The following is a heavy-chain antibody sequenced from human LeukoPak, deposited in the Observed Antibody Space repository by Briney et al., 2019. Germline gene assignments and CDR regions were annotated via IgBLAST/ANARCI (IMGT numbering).Heavy chain of an antibody. V-gene: IGHV5-51*01. CDR1: GYSFTSYW. CDR2: IYPGDSDT. Sequence: GESLKISCKGSGYSFTSYWIGWVRQMPGKGLEWMGIIYPGDSDTRYSPSFQGQVTISADKSISTAYLQWSSLKASDTAMYYCARLGAYCGGDCYHGDDAFDIWGQGTMVTVSS. CDR3: ARLGAYCGGDCYHGDDAFDI. J-gene: IGHJ3*02. D-gene: IGHD2-21*02.